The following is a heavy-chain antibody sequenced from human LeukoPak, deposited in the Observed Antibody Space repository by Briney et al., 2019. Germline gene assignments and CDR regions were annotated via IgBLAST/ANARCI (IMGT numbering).Heavy chain of an antibody. J-gene: IGHJ4*02. CDR2: ISSSSSYI. CDR1: GFTFSSYS. D-gene: IGHD1-26*01. CDR3: AIDLMGGTIGHFDY. Sequence: GGSLRLSCAASGFTFSSYSMNWVRQAPGKGLEWVSSISSSSSYIYYADSVKGRFTISRDNAKNSLYLQMNSLKAEDTAVYYCAIDLMGGTIGHFDYWGQGTLVTVSS. V-gene: IGHV3-21*01.